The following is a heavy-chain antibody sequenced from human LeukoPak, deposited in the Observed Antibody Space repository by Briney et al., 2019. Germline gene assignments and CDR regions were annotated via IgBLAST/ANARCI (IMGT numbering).Heavy chain of an antibody. D-gene: IGHD3-10*01. CDR2: INQDGSDK. V-gene: IGHV3-7*05. CDR1: GFTFSNSW. Sequence: GASLRLSCAASGFTFSNSWMTWVRQAPGKGLEWVANINQDGSDKHYAESLKGRFTISRDNAKNSLLLQMNSLRVEDTAMYYCATESSWTSEYWGQGTMVAASA. CDR3: ATESSWTSEY. J-gene: IGHJ4*02.